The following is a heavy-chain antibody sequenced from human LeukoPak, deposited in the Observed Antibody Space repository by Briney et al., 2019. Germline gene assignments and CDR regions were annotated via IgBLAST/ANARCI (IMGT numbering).Heavy chain of an antibody. J-gene: IGHJ6*03. CDR1: GFTFSSYG. D-gene: IGHD5-24*01. CDR3: AKDFNRRDGYNVVGYYYYYMDV. CDR2: ISYDGSNK. V-gene: IGHV3-30*18. Sequence: GGSLRLSCAASGFTFSSYGMHWVRQAPGKGLEWVAVISYDGSNKYYADSVKGRFTISRDNSKNTLYLQMNSLRAEDTAVYYCAKDFNRRDGYNVVGYYYYYMDVWGKGTTVTVSS.